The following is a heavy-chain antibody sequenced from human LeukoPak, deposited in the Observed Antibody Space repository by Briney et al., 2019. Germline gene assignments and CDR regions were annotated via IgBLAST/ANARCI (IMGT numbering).Heavy chain of an antibody. CDR3: TAGRSDYFDF. CDR1: GGSISSSSYY. Sequence: PSETLSLTCTVSGGSISSSSYYWGWIRQPPGKGLEWIGSIYYSGSTYYNPSLKSRVTISVDTSKNQFSLKLSSVTAADTAVYYCTAGRSDYFDFWAREPWSPSPQ. J-gene: IGHJ4*02. V-gene: IGHV4-39*01. D-gene: IGHD6-25*01. CDR2: IYYSGST.